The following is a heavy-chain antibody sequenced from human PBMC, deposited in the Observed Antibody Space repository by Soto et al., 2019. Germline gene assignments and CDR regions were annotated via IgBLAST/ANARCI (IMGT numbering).Heavy chain of an antibody. J-gene: IGHJ3*02. Sequence: GGSLRLSCAASGFTVSSNYMSWVRQAPGKGLEWVSVIYSGGSTYYADSVKGRFTISRDNSKNTLYLQMNSLRAEDTAVYYCARDRRHRRTGAFDIWGQGTMVTVSS. CDR1: GFTVSSNY. V-gene: IGHV3-53*01. CDR3: ARDRRHRRTGAFDI. CDR2: IYSGGST.